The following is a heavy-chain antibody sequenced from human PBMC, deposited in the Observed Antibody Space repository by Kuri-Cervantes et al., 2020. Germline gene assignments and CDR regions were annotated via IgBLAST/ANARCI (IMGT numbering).Heavy chain of an antibody. CDR3: ARAENFDWLLSTFDY. J-gene: IGHJ4*02. V-gene: IGHV1-18*01. Sequence: GESLKISCKASGYTFTSYGISWVRQAPGQGLEWMGWISAYNGNTNYAQKVQGRVTMTTDTSTSTAYMELRSLRSDDTAVYYCARAENFDWLLSTFDYWGQGTLVTVSS. CDR1: GYTFTSYG. CDR2: ISAYNGNT. D-gene: IGHD3-9*01.